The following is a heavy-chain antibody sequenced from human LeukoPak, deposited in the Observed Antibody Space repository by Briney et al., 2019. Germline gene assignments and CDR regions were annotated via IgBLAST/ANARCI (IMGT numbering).Heavy chain of an antibody. CDR1: GFTFDGFG. V-gene: IGHV3-43D*03. CDR3: VKSRPGDLYGFDI. D-gene: IGHD7-27*01. CDR2: ISWDGGST. Sequence: GGSLRLSCAASGFTFDGFGMHWVRQSPGKGLQWVSLISWDGGSTFYADSVKGRFTISRDNKKNSLFLQMNSLRREDSALYYCVKSRPGDLYGFDIWGQGTMVTVSS. J-gene: IGHJ3*02.